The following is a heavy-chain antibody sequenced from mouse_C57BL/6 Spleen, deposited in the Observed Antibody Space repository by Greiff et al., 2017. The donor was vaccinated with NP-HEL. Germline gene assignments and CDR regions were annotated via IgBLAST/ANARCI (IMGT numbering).Heavy chain of an antibody. CDR1: GYTFTDYY. J-gene: IGHJ3*01. Sequence: EVQLQQSGPELVKPGASVKISCKASGYTFTDYYMNWVKQSHGKSLEWIGDINPNNGGTSYNQKFKGKATLTVDKSSSTAYMELRSLTSEDSAVYCCAREGGYDEGFAYWGQGTLVTVSA. CDR2: INPNNGGT. D-gene: IGHD2-2*01. CDR3: AREGGYDEGFAY. V-gene: IGHV1-26*01.